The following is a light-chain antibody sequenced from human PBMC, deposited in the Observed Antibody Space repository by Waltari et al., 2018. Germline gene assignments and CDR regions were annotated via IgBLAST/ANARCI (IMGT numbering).Light chain of an antibody. J-gene: IGKJ2*01. CDR2: WAS. CDR3: QQYYGPPYN. V-gene: IGKV4-1*01. Sequence: DIMLTQSPDVLAVSLVERASIKCKSSHSVLDYFNNKDSLAWYQQKAGQPPRLLIHWASTRETGVPDRFSGSGSGTDFTLTISSLQAEDAALYYCQQYYGPPYNFGQGTRLESK. CDR1: HSVLDYFNNKDS.